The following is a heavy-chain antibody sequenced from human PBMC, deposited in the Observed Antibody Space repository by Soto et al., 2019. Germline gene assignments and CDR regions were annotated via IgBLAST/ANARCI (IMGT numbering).Heavy chain of an antibody. J-gene: IGHJ5*02. CDR1: GFSFSNAW. CDR2: IRTKIEGETT. CDR3: TLDWGSGWFS. D-gene: IGHD6-19*01. Sequence: GGYLRLSCAASGFSFSNAWMIWVRQAPGKGLEWVGRIRTKIEGETTDYAAPVKGRFTISRDDSKNMLYLQMNSLETEDTAVYYCTLDWGSGWFSCGQRSLVTVSS. V-gene: IGHV3-15*01.